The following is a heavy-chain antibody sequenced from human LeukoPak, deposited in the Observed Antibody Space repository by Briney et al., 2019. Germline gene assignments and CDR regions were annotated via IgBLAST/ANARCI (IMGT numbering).Heavy chain of an antibody. CDR2: IYHSGST. CDR3: ARVDTAMVTFDY. D-gene: IGHD5-18*01. V-gene: IGHV4-38-2*02. J-gene: IGHJ4*02. CDR1: DYSISSGYY. Sequence: SETLSLTCTVSDYSISSGYYWGWIRQPPGKGLEWIGSIYHSGSTYYNPSLKSRVTISVDTSKNQFSLKLSSVTAADTAVYYCARVDTAMVTFDYWGQGTLVTVSS.